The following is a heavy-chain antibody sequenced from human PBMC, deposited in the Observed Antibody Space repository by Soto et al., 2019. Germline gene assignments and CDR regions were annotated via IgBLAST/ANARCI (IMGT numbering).Heavy chain of an antibody. CDR3: ARGNGTRYDY. CDR1: GGSISSYY. D-gene: IGHD1-7*01. Sequence: SETLSLTCTVSGGSISSYYWSWIRQPPGKGLEWIGYIYHSGSTNYNPSLKSRVTISVDTSKNQFSLKLSSVTAADTAVYYCARGNGTRYDYWGQGTLVTVSS. CDR2: IYHSGST. V-gene: IGHV4-59*12. J-gene: IGHJ4*02.